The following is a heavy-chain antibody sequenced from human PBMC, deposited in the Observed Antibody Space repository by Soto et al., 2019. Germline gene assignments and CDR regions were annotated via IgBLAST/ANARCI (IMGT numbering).Heavy chain of an antibody. D-gene: IGHD6-13*01. CDR3: AKGGRKQQLGYYYYGMDV. V-gene: IGHV3-23*01. J-gene: IGHJ6*02. CDR1: GFTFSSYA. Sequence: EVQLLESGGGLVQPGGSLRLSCAASGFTFSSYAMSWVRQAPGKGLEWVSAISGSGGSTYYADSVKGRFTISRDNSKNTLYLHMNSLRAEDTAVYYCAKGGRKQQLGYYYYGMDVWGQGTTVTVSS. CDR2: ISGSGGST.